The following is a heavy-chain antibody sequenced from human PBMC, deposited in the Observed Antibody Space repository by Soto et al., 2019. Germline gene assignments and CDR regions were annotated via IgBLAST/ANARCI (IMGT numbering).Heavy chain of an antibody. CDR3: ARACITGTPIPHNWFDL. V-gene: IGHV3-11*01. Sequence: GGSLRLSCAASGFTFSDYYMSWIRQAPGKGLEWVSYISSSGSTIYYADSVKGRFTISRDNAKNSLYLQMNSLRAEDTAVYYCARACITGTPIPHNWFDLWGQGTLVTFSS. J-gene: IGHJ5*02. CDR2: ISSSGSTI. CDR1: GFTFSDYY. D-gene: IGHD1-7*01.